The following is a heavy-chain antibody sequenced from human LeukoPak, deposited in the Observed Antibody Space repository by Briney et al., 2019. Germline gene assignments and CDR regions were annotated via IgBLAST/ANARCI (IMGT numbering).Heavy chain of an antibody. Sequence: PGGSLRLSCAASGFTFSPDWMSWVRQAPGKGLEWVAMIKKYGNEIYYVDSVKGRFTISRDNAKNSLFLQMNSLKAEDTAVYYCASLDTATIQSGGYWGQGTLVTVSS. CDR1: GFTFSPDW. J-gene: IGHJ4*02. V-gene: IGHV3-7*01. D-gene: IGHD5-18*01. CDR2: IKKYGNEI. CDR3: ASLDTATIQSGGY.